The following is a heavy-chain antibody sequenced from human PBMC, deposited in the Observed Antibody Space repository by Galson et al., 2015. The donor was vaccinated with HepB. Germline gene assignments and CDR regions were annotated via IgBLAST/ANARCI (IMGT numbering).Heavy chain of an antibody. V-gene: IGHV6-1*01. CDR2: TYYRSKWYQ. Sequence: CAISGDIVSSNTAAWNWIRQSPSRGLEWLGRTYYRSKWYQDYAVSVKSRMTINSDTSKNQFSLHLNSVTPEDTAVYYCARVRTRRPPHYYYGLDVWGHGTTVTVSS. CDR1: GDIVSSNTAA. J-gene: IGHJ6*02. CDR3: ARVRTRRPPHYYYGLDV.